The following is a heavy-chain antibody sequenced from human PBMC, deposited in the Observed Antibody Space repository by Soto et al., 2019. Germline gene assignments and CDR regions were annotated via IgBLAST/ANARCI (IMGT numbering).Heavy chain of an antibody. CDR2: IYHSVST. D-gene: IGHD4-4*01. CDR3: ARDTLEVSKCWFDP. CDR1: GGSISSSNW. V-gene: IGHV4-4*02. Sequence: QVHLQESGPGLVKPSGTLSLTCAVSGGSISSSNWWSWVRQPPRKGLEWIGEIYHSVSTNYNPSLKSRFTISVDRAKTQFSLELSSVTAADTAVYYCARDTLEVSKCWFDPWGQGTLVTVSS. J-gene: IGHJ5*02.